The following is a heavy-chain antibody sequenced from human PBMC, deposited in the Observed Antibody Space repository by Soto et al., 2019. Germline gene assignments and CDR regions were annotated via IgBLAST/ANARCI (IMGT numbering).Heavy chain of an antibody. Sequence: QVQVVESGGGVVQPGRSLRLSCTASGFTFSSYGMQWVRQAPGKGLEWVAVISNDGSNKHYGDPVKGRFTISRDNSKNTLYLQMNSLRAEDTAVYYCEAGYSFGDYWGQGALVTVSS. CDR3: EAGYSFGDY. V-gene: IGHV3-30*03. J-gene: IGHJ4*02. D-gene: IGHD5-18*01. CDR1: GFTFSSYG. CDR2: ISNDGSNK.